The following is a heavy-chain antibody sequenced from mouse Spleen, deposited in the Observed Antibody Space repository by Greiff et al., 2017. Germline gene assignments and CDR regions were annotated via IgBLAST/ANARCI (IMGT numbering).Heavy chain of an antibody. CDR2: IHPNSGST. CDR3: ARETGTAWFAY. CDR1: GYTFTSYW. J-gene: IGHJ3*01. Sequence: QVQLQQPGAELVKPGASVKLSCKASGYTFTSYWMHWVKQRPGQGLEWIGMIHPNSGSTNYNEKFKSKATLTVDKSSSTAYMQLSSLTSEDSAVYYCARETGTAWFAYWVQGTLVTVSA. V-gene: IGHV1-64*01. D-gene: IGHD4-1*01.